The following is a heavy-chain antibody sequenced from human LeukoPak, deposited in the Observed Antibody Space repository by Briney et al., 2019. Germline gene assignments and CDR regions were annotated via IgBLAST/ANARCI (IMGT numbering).Heavy chain of an antibody. CDR2: IWCDASNK. J-gene: IGHJ5*02. D-gene: IGHD1-7*01. V-gene: IGHV3-33*01. Sequence: PGGSLRLSCAASGFTFSSFGMHWVRQAPGKGLEWVAVIWCDASNKYYVDSVKGRFTISRDNSKNTLYLQMNSLRDDDTAVYYCVRGVGVSRFNYLDPWGQGTLVIVSS. CDR3: VRGVGVSRFNYLDP. CDR1: GFTFSSFG.